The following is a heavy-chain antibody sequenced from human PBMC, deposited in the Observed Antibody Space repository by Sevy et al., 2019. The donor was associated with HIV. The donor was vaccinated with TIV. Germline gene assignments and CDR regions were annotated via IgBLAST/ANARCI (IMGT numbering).Heavy chain of an antibody. V-gene: IGHV3-15*01. D-gene: IGHD4-17*01. CDR1: GFTFSNAW. CDR2: IKSKTDGGTT. CDR3: TTDPRATVTTGQHDS. J-gene: IGHJ4*02. Sequence: GGSLRLSCAASGFTFSNAWMSWVRQAPGKGLEWVGRIKSKTDGGTTDYAAPVKGRFTISRDDSKNTLYLQMNSLKTEDTDVYYCTTDPRATVTTGQHDSWGQGTLVTVSS.